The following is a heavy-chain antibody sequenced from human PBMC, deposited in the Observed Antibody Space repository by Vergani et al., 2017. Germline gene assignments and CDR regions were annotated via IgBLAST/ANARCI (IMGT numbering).Heavy chain of an antibody. CDR1: GFTFSSYA. CDR2: ISSNGGST. D-gene: IGHD3-10*01. J-gene: IGHJ3*02. Sequence: EVQLVESGGGLVKPGGSLRLSCSASGFTFSSYAMHWVRQAPGKGLEYVSAISSNGGSTYYADSVKGRFTISRDNSKNTLYLQMSSLRAEDTAVYYCARVEGYYGSGLRAFDIWGQGTMVTVSS. CDR3: ARVEGYYGSGLRAFDI. V-gene: IGHV3-64D*06.